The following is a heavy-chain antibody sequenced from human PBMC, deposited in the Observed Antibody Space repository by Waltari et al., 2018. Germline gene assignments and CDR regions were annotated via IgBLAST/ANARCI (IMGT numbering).Heavy chain of an antibody. J-gene: IGHJ4*02. V-gene: IGHV1-2*02. CDR1: EYTFTGNY. D-gene: IGHD6-6*01. Sequence: QVQIVQSGAEVKEPGASVRVSCQASEYTFTGNYIHWVRQAPGQGLEWMGWINHNNGGTKYSQNFQGRVTMTRDTSISTAYMELSSLTSDDTAVYYCARRKDGSSWGYDYWGQGTLVTVSS. CDR3: ARRKDGSSWGYDY. CDR2: INHNNGGT.